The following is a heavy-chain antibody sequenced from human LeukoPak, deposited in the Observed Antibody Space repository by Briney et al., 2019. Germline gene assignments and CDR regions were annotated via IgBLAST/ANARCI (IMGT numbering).Heavy chain of an antibody. J-gene: IGHJ4*02. CDR1: GFTFSTYN. D-gene: IGHD3-10*01. CDR3: AKDTPSGYFGSGSYPFFDY. CDR2: VGTAGDT. V-gene: IGHV3-13*01. Sequence: GGSLRLSCTASGFTFSTYNMHWVRHPTGKGLEWVSAVGTAGDTYYPGSVKGRFTISRENAKNSLYLQMNSLRVGDTALYYCAKDTPSGYFGSGSYPFFDYWGQGTLVTVSS.